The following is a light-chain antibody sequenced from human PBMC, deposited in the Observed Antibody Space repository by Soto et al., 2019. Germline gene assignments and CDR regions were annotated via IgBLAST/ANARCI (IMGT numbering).Light chain of an antibody. J-gene: IGKJ1*01. Sequence: DIQMTQSPSTLSGSVGDRVTITCRASQTISSWLAWYQQKPGKAPKLLIYKASTLQRGVPSRFSGSTTGTDFTLTITGLQPEDSATYYCQQTLSVPRTFGLGTKVEIK. CDR1: QTISSW. V-gene: IGKV1-5*03. CDR2: KAS. CDR3: QQTLSVPRT.